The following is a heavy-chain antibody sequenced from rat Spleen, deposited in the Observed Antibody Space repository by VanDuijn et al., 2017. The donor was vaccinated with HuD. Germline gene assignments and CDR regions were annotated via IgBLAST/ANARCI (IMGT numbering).Heavy chain of an antibody. CDR3: ARHKRMLTTNPDFFDY. V-gene: IGHV5-31*01. CDR1: GFTFTNYW. CDR2: ISSGGGTN. Sequence: EVQLVESGGGLVQRGRSLKLSCVASGFTFTNYWRTWIREAPGKVLEWVASISSGGGTNYYRDSVKGRFPISRENAKNTLYLQFDSLRYEDPATFYCARHKRMLTTNPDFFDYWGQGVMVTVSS. D-gene: IGHD1-7*01. J-gene: IGHJ2*01.